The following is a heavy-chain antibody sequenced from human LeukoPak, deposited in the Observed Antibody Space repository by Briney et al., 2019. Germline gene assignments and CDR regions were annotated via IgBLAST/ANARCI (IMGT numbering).Heavy chain of an antibody. CDR1: GYTFTSYG. J-gene: IGHJ4*02. D-gene: IGHD2-15*01. Sequence: GASVKVSCKASGYTFTSYGISWVRQAPGQGLEWMGWISAYNGNTNYAQKLQGRVTMTTDTSTSTAYMELRSLRSDDTAVYYCAREDYCSGGSCYEGAVDYWGRGTLVTVSS. V-gene: IGHV1-18*01. CDR2: ISAYNGNT. CDR3: AREDYCSGGSCYEGAVDY.